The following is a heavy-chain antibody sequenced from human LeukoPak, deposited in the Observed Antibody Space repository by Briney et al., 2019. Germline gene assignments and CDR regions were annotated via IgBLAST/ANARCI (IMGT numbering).Heavy chain of an antibody. CDR1: GFTFSSYS. CDR3: ARDSYGWHDRWDY. CDR2: ISSSSSYI. Sequence: PGGSLRLSCAASGFTFSSYSMNWVRQAPGKGLEWVSSISSSSSYIYYSDSVKGRFTISRDNAKDSLFLQMNSLRTEDTGVYYCARDSYGWHDRWDYWGLGTQVIVSS. J-gene: IGHJ4*02. V-gene: IGHV3-21*01. D-gene: IGHD3-16*01.